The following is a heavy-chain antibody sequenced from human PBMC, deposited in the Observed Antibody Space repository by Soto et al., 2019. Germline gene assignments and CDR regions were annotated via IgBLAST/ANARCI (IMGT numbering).Heavy chain of an antibody. CDR3: AKDKYSSSSVGPNYMDV. Sequence: GGSLRLSCAASGFTFSSYAMSWVRQAPGKGLEWVSAISGSGGSTYYADSVKGRFTISRDNSKNTLYLQMNSLRAEDTAVYYCAKDKYSSSSVGPNYMDVWGKGTTVTVSS. D-gene: IGHD6-6*01. J-gene: IGHJ6*03. V-gene: IGHV3-23*01. CDR2: ISGSGGST. CDR1: GFTFSSYA.